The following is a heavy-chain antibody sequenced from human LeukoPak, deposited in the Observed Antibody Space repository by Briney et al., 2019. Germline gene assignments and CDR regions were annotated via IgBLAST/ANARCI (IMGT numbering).Heavy chain of an antibody. CDR2: ISAYNGNT. Sequence: ASVKVSCNASGYTFTSYGISWVRQAPGQGLEWMGWISAYNGNTNYAQKLQGRVTMTTDTSTSTAYMELRSLRSDDTAVYYCARVGLEVPAAPRYYYYYMDVWGKGTTVTVSS. CDR1: GYTFTSYG. J-gene: IGHJ6*03. V-gene: IGHV1-18*01. D-gene: IGHD2-2*01. CDR3: ARVGLEVPAAPRYYYYYMDV.